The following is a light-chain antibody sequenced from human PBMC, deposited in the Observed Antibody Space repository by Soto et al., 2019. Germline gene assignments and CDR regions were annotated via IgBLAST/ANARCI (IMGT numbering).Light chain of an antibody. J-gene: IGKJ5*01. CDR2: DAF. CDR3: QXRYXWPPIT. Sequence: EVVLTQSPGTLSLSPGERATLSCRASQSVNTYLAWYQQKPGQAPRLLIYDAFNRATGIPXRFXXXGXXTXXXXXXXXXXPEDFAVYYCQXRYXWPPITFGQGTRLEX. V-gene: IGKV3-11*01. CDR1: QSVNTY.